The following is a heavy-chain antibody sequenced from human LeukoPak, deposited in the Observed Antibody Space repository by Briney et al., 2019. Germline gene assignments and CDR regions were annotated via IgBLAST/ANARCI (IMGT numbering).Heavy chain of an antibody. D-gene: IGHD1-26*01. CDR3: AKSHPRIVGATSYYYYYMDV. Sequence: GGSLRLSCAASGFTFSSYGMHWVRQAPGKGLEWVAFIRYDGSNKYYADSVKGRFTISRDNSKNTLYLQMSSLRADDTAVYYCAKSHPRIVGATSYYYYYMDVWGKGTTVTISS. CDR1: GFTFSSYG. V-gene: IGHV3-30*02. CDR2: IRYDGSNK. J-gene: IGHJ6*03.